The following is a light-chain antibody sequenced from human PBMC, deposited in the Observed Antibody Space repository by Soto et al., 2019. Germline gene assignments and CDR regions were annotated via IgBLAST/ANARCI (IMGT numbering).Light chain of an antibody. CDR2: GNS. Sequence: QSVLTQPPSVSGAPGQRVTISCTGSSSNIGAGYDVHWYQQLPGTAPKLLIYGNSNRPSGVPDRVSGSRSGTSASLAITGLQAVDEDDYYCQYYDSSLSLGGVIFGGGTKLTVL. V-gene: IGLV1-40*01. CDR1: SSNIGAGYD. CDR3: QYYDSSLSLGGVI. J-gene: IGLJ2*01.